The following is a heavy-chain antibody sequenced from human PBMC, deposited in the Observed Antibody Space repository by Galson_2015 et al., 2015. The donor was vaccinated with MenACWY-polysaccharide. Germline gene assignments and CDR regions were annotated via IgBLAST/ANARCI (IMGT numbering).Heavy chain of an antibody. Sequence: LSLTCSVSRGSIIARDYCWGWIRQTPGKGLEWMGTIYFSGDTFYNPSLKSRITISLDTSRNQFSLKLTSVAAADTAVYFCAAYYASGSSFAYWGQGTLVPVSS. CDR2: IYFSGDT. J-gene: IGHJ4*02. V-gene: IGHV4-39*07. CDR1: RGSIIARDYC. D-gene: IGHD3-10*01. CDR3: AAYYASGSSFAY.